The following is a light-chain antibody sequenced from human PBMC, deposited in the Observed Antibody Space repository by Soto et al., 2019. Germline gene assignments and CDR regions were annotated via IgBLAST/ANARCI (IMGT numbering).Light chain of an antibody. J-gene: IGLJ1*01. CDR3: SSSTSRTTFV. CDR2: EVN. CDR1: NSDVNY. Sequence: QSALTQPASVSGAPGQSVTISCTGTNSDVNYVSWHQQHPGKAPKLLIYEVNNRPSGVSSRFSGSKSGNTASLTISGLQAEDEADYYCSSSTSRTTFVFGTGTKLTVL. V-gene: IGLV2-14*01.